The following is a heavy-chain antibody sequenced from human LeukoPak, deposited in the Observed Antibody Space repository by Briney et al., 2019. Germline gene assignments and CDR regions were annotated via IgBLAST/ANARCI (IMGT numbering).Heavy chain of an antibody. V-gene: IGHV3-23*01. J-gene: IGHJ4*02. D-gene: IGHD3-10*01. CDR1: GFTFSYYG. CDR2: ISGSGGST. Sequence: PGRSLRLSCAASGFTFSYYGIHWVRQAPGKGLEWVSAISGSGGSTYYADSVKGRFTISRDNSKNTLYLQMNSLRAEDTAVYYFGKGDLWFGLYFLGQGTLVTVSS. CDR3: GKGDLWFGLYF.